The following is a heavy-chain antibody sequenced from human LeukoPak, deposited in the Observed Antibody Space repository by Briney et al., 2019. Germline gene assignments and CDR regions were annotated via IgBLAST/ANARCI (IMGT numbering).Heavy chain of an antibody. J-gene: IGHJ3*02. D-gene: IGHD1-14*01. V-gene: IGHV3-53*01. CDR2: IYNDGSA. CDR1: Y. CDR3: AIRGGPGSLDAFDI. Sequence: YMXXXXQAPXKXLEWVXVIYNDGSAYYADSVRGRFTISRDTSKNTVYLQMNSLRAEDTAVYYCAIRGGPGSLDAFDIWGQGTMVTVSS.